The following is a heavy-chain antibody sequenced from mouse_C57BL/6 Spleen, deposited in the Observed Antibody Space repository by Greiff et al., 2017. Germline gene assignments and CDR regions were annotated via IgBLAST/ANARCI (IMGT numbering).Heavy chain of an antibody. J-gene: IGHJ3*01. CDR2: IYPGDGDT. D-gene: IGHD2-4*01. Sequence: VKLMESGAELVKPGASVKISCKASGYAFSSYWMNWVKQRPGKGLEWIGQIYPGDGDTNYNGKFKGKATLTADKSSSTAYMQLSSLTSEDSAVYFCARAGDYGVAYWGEETLVTLSA. V-gene: IGHV1-80*01. CDR3: ARAGDYGVAY. CDR1: GYAFSSYW.